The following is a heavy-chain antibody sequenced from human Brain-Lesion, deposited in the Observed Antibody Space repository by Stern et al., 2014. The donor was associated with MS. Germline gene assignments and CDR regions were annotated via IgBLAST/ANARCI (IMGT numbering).Heavy chain of an antibody. V-gene: IGHV4-39*01. J-gene: IGHJ4*02. CDR1: GDSLSSSTFY. CDR3: ARHQLGYGYAYLRY. D-gene: IGHD5-18*01. CDR2: VYYSGNT. Sequence: QLQLQESGPGLVKPSDTLSLTCSVSGDSLSSSTFYWGWIRQPPGKGPEWIRSVYYSGNTYYHPSLKSRVTISVDTSQNQFSRRLTSVTAADTAVYYCARHQLGYGYAYLRYWGQGTLVTVSS.